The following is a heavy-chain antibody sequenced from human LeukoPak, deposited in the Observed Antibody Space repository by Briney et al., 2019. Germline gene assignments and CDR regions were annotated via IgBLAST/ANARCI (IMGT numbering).Heavy chain of an antibody. CDR1: GGSFSGYY. Sequence: PSETLSLTCAVYGGSFSGYYWSWIRQPPGKGLEWIGEINHSGSTNYNPSLKSRVTISVDTSKNQFSLKLSSVTAADTAVYYCARSSEPTLDYWGQGTLVTVSS. D-gene: IGHD1-14*01. CDR2: INHSGST. V-gene: IGHV4-34*01. CDR3: ARSSEPTLDY. J-gene: IGHJ4*02.